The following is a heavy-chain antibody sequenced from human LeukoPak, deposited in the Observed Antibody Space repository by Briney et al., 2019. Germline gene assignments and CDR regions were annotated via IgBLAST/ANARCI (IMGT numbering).Heavy chain of an antibody. CDR2: ISGSGGGT. Sequence: PGGSLRLSCAASGFTFVTFAMGWVRQAPGKGLEWVSTISGSGGGTYYADSVKGRFTISRDNSKNTLYLQMNSLRAEDTAVYYCAKHKGAGSRYSYSMDVWGKGATVTVS. CDR3: AKHKGAGSRYSYSMDV. CDR1: GFTFVTFA. V-gene: IGHV3-23*01. D-gene: IGHD6-13*01. J-gene: IGHJ6*03.